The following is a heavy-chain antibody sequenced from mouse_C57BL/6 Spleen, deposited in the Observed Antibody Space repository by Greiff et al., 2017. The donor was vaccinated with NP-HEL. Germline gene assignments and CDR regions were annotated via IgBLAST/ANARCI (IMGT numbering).Heavy chain of an antibody. V-gene: IGHV1-53*01. Sequence: VQLQQSGTELVKPGASVKLSCKASGYTFTSYWMHWVKQRPGQGLEWIGNINPSNGGTNYNEKFKSKATLTVDKSSSTAYMQLSSLTSEDSAVYYCARLFSMGWLLRDYAMDYWGQGTSVTVSS. J-gene: IGHJ4*01. CDR2: INPSNGGT. CDR1: GYTFTSYW. CDR3: ARLFSMGWLLRDYAMDY. D-gene: IGHD2-3*01.